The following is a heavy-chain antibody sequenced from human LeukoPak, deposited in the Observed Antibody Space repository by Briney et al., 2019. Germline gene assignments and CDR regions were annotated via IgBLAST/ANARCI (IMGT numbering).Heavy chain of an antibody. CDR2: VSWNSGSI. J-gene: IGHJ4*02. V-gene: IGHV3-9*01. Sequence: GGSLRLSCAASGFTFDDYAMHWVRQAPGKGLEWVSGVSWNSGSIGYADSVKGRFTISRDNAKNSLYLQINSLRAEDTALYYCANPRFDYWGQGTLVTVSS. CDR3: ANPRFDY. CDR1: GFTFDDYA.